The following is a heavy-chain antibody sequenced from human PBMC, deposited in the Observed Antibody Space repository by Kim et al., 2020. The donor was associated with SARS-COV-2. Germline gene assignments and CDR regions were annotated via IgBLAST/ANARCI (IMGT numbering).Heavy chain of an antibody. Sequence: ASVKVSCKVSGYTLTELSMHWVRQAPGKGLEWMGGFDPEDGETIYAQKFQDRVTMTEDTSTDTAYMELSSLRSEDTAVYYCVSNNEQWLHYDYWGERTLVTVSS. V-gene: IGHV1-24*01. CDR3: VSNNEQWLHYDY. D-gene: IGHD6-19*01. CDR2: FDPEDGET. J-gene: IGHJ4*02. CDR1: GYTLTELS.